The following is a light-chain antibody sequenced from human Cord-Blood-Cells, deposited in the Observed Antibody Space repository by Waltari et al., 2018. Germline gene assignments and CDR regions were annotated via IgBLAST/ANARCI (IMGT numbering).Light chain of an antibody. V-gene: IGKV4-1*01. CDR2: WAS. CDR1: QSVLYSSNNKNY. CDR3: QQYYSTPRT. J-gene: IGKJ1*01. Sequence: DIVMTQSPDSLAVSLGERATINCKSSQSVLYSSNNKNYLAWYQQKPGQPPKLLIYWASTRESGVPDRFSGSGSGTDFTLTISSLQAEDGAVYYCQQYYSTPRTFGQGP.